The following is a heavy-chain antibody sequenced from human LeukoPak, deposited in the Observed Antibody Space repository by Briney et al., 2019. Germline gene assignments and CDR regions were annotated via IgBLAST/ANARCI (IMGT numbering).Heavy chain of an antibody. Sequence: SETLFLTCTVSGGSIRSYYWSWIRQPPGKGLEWIGYIYHSGSTYYNPSLKSRVTISVDRPKNQFSLKLSSVTAADTAVYYCATAPPAPGDYWGQGTLVTVSS. CDR3: ATAPPAPGDY. J-gene: IGHJ4*02. CDR2: IYHSGST. V-gene: IGHV4-59*12. CDR1: GGSIRSYY.